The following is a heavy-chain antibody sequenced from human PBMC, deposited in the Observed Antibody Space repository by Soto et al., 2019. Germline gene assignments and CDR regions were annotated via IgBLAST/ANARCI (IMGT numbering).Heavy chain of an antibody. CDR2: IYYSGST. V-gene: IGHV4-39*01. J-gene: IGHJ4*02. Sequence: SETLSLTCTVSGGYIRSSSYYWGWIRQPPGKGLEWIGSIYYSGSTYYNPSLKSRVTISVDTSKNQFSLKLSSVTAADTAVYYCAGAKYYDSSGRNSPFDYWDQGTLVTVSS. D-gene: IGHD3-22*01. CDR3: AGAKYYDSSGRNSPFDY. CDR1: GGYIRSSSYY.